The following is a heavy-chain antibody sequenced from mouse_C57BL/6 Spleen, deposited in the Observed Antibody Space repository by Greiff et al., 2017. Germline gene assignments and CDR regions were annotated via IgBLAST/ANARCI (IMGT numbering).Heavy chain of an antibody. CDR3: ARTAQATSFAD. CDR2: IDPSDSYT. Sequence: QVQLQQPGAELVMPGASVKLSCKASGYTFTSYWMHWVKQRPGQGLEWIGEIDPSDSYTNYNQKFKGKSTLTVDKSSSTAYMQLSSLTSEDSAVYYCARTAQATSFADWGQGTLVTVAA. V-gene: IGHV1-69*01. J-gene: IGHJ3*01. D-gene: IGHD3-2*02. CDR1: GYTFTSYW.